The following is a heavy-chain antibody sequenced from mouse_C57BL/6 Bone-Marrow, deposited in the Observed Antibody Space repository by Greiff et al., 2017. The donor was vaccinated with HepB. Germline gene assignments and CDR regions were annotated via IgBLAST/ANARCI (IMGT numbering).Heavy chain of an antibody. V-gene: IGHV1-82*01. D-gene: IGHD1-1*01. CDR3: AQFITTHFRY. CDR2: IYPGDGDT. Sequence: QVQLQQSGPELVKPGASVKISCKASGYAFSSSWMNWVKQRPGKGLEWIGRIYPGDGDTNYNGKFKGKATLTADKSSSTAYMQLSSLTSEDSAVYFCAQFITTHFRYWGQGTTLTVSS. CDR1: GYAFSSSW. J-gene: IGHJ2*01.